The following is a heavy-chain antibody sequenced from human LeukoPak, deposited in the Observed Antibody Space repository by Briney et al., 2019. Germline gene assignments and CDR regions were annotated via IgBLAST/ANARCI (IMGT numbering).Heavy chain of an antibody. CDR3: ARGGDVYCSGGSCYSAAFDI. D-gene: IGHD2-15*01. CDR2: ISWNGGST. J-gene: IGHJ3*02. CDR1: GFTFDDYG. V-gene: IGHV3-20*04. Sequence: GGSLRLSCAASGFTFDDYGMSWVRQAPGKGLEWVSGISWNGGSTGYADSVKGRFTISRDNAKNSLYLQMNSLRAEDTALYYCARGGDVYCSGGSCYSAAFDIWGQGTMVTVSS.